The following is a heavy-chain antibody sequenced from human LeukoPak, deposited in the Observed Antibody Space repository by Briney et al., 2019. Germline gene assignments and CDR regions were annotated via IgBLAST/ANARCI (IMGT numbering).Heavy chain of an antibody. D-gene: IGHD1-26*01. Sequence: GGSLRLSCAASGFTFSSYGMHWVRQAPGKGLEWVAVISYDGSNKYYADSVKGRFTISRDNSKNTLYLQMNSLRDEDTAVYYCAKRSSSGSSFDSWGQGTLVTVSS. J-gene: IGHJ4*02. V-gene: IGHV3-30*18. CDR1: GFTFSSYG. CDR2: ISYDGSNK. CDR3: AKRSSSGSSFDS.